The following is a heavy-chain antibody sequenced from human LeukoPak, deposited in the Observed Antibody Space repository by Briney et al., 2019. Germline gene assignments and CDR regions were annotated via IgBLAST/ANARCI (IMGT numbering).Heavy chain of an antibody. D-gene: IGHD3-10*02. J-gene: IGHJ6*04. CDR2: ISTSGNT. V-gene: IGHV3-23*01. CDR1: GFPLSKYA. Sequence: GGSLRLSCIGSGFPLSKYAMNWVRQAPEKGLEWVSLISTSGNTHYADSVKGRFVISRDNSKNTLYLQMNSLRAEDTAVYYCAELGITMIGGVWGKGTTVTISS. CDR3: AELGITMIGGV.